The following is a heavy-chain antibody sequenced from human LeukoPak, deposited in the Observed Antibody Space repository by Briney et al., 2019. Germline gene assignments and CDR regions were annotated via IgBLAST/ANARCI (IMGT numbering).Heavy chain of an antibody. CDR1: GFSFSNSY. CDR3: ARDLYNGFDP. V-gene: IGHV3-11*04. J-gene: IGHJ5*02. CDR2: ISGSGSDI. Sequence: PGESLRLSCVVSGFSFSNSYMTWIRQTPGKGLESLAYISGSGSDIYYADSVKGRFTISRDNAKNTLYLQMNSLRAEDTGVYYCARDLYNGFDPWGQGTLVTVSS.